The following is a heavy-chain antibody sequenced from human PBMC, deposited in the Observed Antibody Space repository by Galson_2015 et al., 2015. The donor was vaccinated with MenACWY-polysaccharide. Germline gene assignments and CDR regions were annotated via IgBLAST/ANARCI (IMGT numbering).Heavy chain of an antibody. D-gene: IGHD5-12*01. V-gene: IGHV3-74*01. CDR2: IKSDGSST. CDR1: GFTFSTYW. J-gene: IGHJ4*02. CDR3: ASGYSAYD. Sequence: SLRLSCAASGFTFSTYWMHWVRQAPGKGLVWVSRIKSDGSSTNYADSVKGRFTISRDNAKNTLYLQMNSLRAEDTALYYCASGYSAYDWGQGTPVTVSA.